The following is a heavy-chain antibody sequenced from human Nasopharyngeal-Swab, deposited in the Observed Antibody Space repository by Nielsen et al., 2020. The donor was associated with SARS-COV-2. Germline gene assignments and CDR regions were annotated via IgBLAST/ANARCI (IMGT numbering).Heavy chain of an antibody. V-gene: IGHV3-53*01. J-gene: IGHJ6*02. Sequence: GESLKISCAASGFTVSSKYMSWVRQAPGKGLEWVSGVYSIDGPYYADSVKGRFTISRDNSKNTLYLQMNSLRAEDTAVYYCARMGGYSYGWRAYYYYGMDVWGQGTTVTVSS. D-gene: IGHD5-18*01. CDR3: ARMGGYSYGWRAYYYYGMDV. CDR2: VYSIDGP. CDR1: GFTVSSKY.